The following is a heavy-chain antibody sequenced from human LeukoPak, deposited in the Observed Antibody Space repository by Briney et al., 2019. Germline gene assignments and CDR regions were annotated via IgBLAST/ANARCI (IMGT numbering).Heavy chain of an antibody. J-gene: IGHJ5*02. CDR1: GFTFSDYY. CDR2: ISSSTSTI. Sequence: KTGGSQRLSCAASGFTFSDYYMSWIRQPPGKGLEWVSYISSSTSTIYYADSVKGRFTISKDNAKNSLYLQMNSLRAEDTAVYYCARDRDTVTPGGWFDPWGQGTLVTVSS. D-gene: IGHD4-17*01. V-gene: IGHV3-11*04. CDR3: ARDRDTVTPGGWFDP.